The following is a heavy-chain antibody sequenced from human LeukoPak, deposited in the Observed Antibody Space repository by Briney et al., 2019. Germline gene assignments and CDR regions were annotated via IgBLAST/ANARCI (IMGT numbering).Heavy chain of an antibody. V-gene: IGHV4-34*01. Sequence: SETLSLTCAAYGGSFSGYYRSWIRQPPGKGLEWIGEINHSGSTNYNPSLKSRVTITVDTSKSQFSLKLSSVTAADTAVYYCARRVVGMVRGMDVWGKGTTVTISS. CDR1: GGSFSGYY. J-gene: IGHJ6*04. CDR3: ARRVVGMVRGMDV. D-gene: IGHD3-10*01. CDR2: INHSGST.